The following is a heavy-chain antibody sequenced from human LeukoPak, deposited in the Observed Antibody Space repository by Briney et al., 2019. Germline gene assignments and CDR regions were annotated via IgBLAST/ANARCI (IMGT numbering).Heavy chain of an antibody. CDR2: ISYDGSNK. J-gene: IGHJ4*02. CDR3: AKVDAAVAGYYFDY. Sequence: GGSLRLSCEVSRFSFSSYAMTWFRQAPGKGLEWVAVISYDGSNKYYADSVKGRFTISRDNSKNTLYQQMNSLRAEDTAVYYCAKVDAAVAGYYFDYWGQGTLVTVSS. CDR1: RFSFSSYA. D-gene: IGHD6-19*01. V-gene: IGHV3-30*18.